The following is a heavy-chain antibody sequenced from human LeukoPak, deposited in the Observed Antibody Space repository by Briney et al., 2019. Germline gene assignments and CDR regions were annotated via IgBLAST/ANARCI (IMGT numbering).Heavy chain of an antibody. V-gene: IGHV4-4*07. J-gene: IGHJ3*02. Sequence: SETLSLTCTVSGGSISSYYWSWIRQPAGKGLEWIGRIYTSGSTNYNPSLKSRVTMSVDTSKNQFSLKLSSVTAADTAVYYCARDTSLSGDYYGSGSPLGAFDIWGQGTTVTVSS. CDR1: GGSISSYY. D-gene: IGHD3-10*01. CDR2: IYTSGST. CDR3: ARDTSLSGDYYGSGSPLGAFDI.